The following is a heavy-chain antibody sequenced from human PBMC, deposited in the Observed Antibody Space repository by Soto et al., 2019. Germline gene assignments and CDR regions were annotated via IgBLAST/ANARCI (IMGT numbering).Heavy chain of an antibody. V-gene: IGHV3-21*04. J-gene: IGHJ4*02. D-gene: IGHD6-13*01. CDR2: ISSSSSYI. CDR3: ARCPTTGGAAADFDY. CDR1: GFTFSSYS. Sequence: GGSLRLSCAASGFTFSSYSMNWVRQAPGKGLEWVSSISSSSSYIYYADSVKGRFTISRDNAKNSLYLQMNSLRAEDTAVYYCARCPTTGGAAADFDYWGQGTLVTVSS.